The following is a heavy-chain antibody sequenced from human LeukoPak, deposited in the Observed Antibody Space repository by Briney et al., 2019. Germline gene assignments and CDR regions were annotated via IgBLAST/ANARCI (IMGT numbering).Heavy chain of an antibody. V-gene: IGHV1-18*01. Sequence: ASVKVSCKASGYTFTSYGISWVRQAPGQGLEWMGWISAYNGNTNYAQKLQGRVTMTTDTSTSTAYMELRSLRFDDTAVYYCARVRYNWNCLDYWGQGTLVTVSS. CDR1: GYTFTSYG. D-gene: IGHD1-7*01. CDR3: ARVRYNWNCLDY. CDR2: ISAYNGNT. J-gene: IGHJ4*02.